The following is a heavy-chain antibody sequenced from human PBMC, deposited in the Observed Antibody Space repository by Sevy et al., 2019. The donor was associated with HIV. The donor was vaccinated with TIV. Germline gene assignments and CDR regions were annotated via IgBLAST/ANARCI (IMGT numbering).Heavy chain of an antibody. D-gene: IGHD2-21*01. J-gene: IGHJ4*02. V-gene: IGHV1-69*13. CDR2: IIPIFGTA. CDR3: AREHQLAYCGGDCQHFDY. CDR1: GGTFSSYA. Sequence: ASVKVSCKASGGTFSSYAISWVRQAPGQGLEWMGGIIPIFGTANYAQKFQGRVTITADESTSTAYMELSSLRSEDTAVYYCAREHQLAYCGGDCQHFDYWGQGTLVTVSS.